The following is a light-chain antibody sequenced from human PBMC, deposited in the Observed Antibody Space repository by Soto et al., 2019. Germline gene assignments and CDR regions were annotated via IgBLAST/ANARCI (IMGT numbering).Light chain of an antibody. CDR1: QSVSSSY. Sequence: EIVLTQSPGTLSLSPGERATLSCRASQSVSSSYLAWYQQKPGQAPRLLIYGASSRATGIPDRFSGSGSGTDFTLTISRLETEDLAVYYCRQYGSSPWTFGQGTKVEIK. J-gene: IGKJ1*01. CDR3: RQYGSSPWT. V-gene: IGKV3-20*01. CDR2: GAS.